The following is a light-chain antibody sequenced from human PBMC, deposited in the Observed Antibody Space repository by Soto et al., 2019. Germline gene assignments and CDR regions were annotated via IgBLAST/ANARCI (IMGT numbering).Light chain of an antibody. V-gene: IGKV3-15*01. CDR1: QLFSSN. J-gene: IGKJ1*01. CDR2: GSS. Sequence: EIVMTQSPATLSVSPGESVTLSCRASQLFSSNLAWYQRRPGQAPRLLIYGSSTRATGVPPRFSGSASGTEFTLTISSLQSEDFAVYYCQQYNNWPLWTFGQGTKVDI. CDR3: QQYNNWPLWT.